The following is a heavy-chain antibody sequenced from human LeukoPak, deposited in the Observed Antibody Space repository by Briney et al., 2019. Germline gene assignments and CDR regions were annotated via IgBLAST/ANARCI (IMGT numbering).Heavy chain of an antibody. D-gene: IGHD2-8*01. V-gene: IGHV3-66*01. CDR3: VRYCTIAICSRRNFDY. J-gene: IGHJ4*02. Sequence: GGSLRLSCAASGFTVSSNYMSWVRQAPGKGLEWVSVIYSGGSTYYADSVKGRFTISRDNSKNTLYLQMNSLRAEDTAVYYCVRYCTIAICSRRNFDYWGQGTLVTVSS. CDR1: GFTVSSNY. CDR2: IYSGGST.